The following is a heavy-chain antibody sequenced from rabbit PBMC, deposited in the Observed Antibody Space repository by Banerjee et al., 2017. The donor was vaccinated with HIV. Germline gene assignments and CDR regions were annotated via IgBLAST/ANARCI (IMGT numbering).Heavy chain of an antibody. V-gene: IGHV1S45*01. CDR3: ARDWAGSGGGRITFDL. CDR1: GSDISRNA. Sequence: QEQLVESGGGLVQPEGSLTLTCTASGSDISRNAMCWVRQAPGKGLEWIACIETTSGATWYASWAKGRFTISKTSSTTVTLQMTSLTAADTATYFCARDWAGSGGGRITFDLWGPGTLVTVS. D-gene: IGHD4-2*01. J-gene: IGHJ4*01. CDR2: IETTSGAT.